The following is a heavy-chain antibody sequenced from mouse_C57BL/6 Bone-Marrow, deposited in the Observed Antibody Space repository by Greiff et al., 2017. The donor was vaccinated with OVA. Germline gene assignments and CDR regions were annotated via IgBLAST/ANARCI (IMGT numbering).Heavy chain of an antibody. V-gene: IGHV1-15*01. CDR3: TRDDGYYSDY. D-gene: IGHD2-3*01. CDR1: GYTFTDYE. CDR2: IDPETGGT. Sequence: VHLVESGAELVRPGASVTLSCKASGYTFTDYEMHWVKQTPVHGLEWIGAIDPETGGTAYNQKFKGKAILTADKSSSTAYMELRSLTSEDSAVYYCTRDDGYYSDYWGQGTTLTVSS. J-gene: IGHJ2*01.